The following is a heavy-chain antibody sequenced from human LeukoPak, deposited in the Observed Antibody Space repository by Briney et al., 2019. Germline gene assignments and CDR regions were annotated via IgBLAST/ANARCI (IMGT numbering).Heavy chain of an antibody. Sequence: SVKVSCKASGGTFSSYAISWVRQAPGQGLEWMGRIIPIFGTANYAQKFQGRVTITTDESTSIAYMELSSLRSEDTAVYYCARDHYYDSSGYYYVTPSVFDYWGQGTLVTVSS. CDR3: ARDHYYDSSGYYYVTPSVFDY. CDR1: GGTFSSYA. D-gene: IGHD3-22*01. V-gene: IGHV1-69*05. J-gene: IGHJ4*02. CDR2: IIPIFGTA.